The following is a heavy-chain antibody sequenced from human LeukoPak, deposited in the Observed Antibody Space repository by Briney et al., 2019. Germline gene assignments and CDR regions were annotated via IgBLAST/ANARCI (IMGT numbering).Heavy chain of an antibody. J-gene: IGHJ6*03. CDR3: ARGGYYYYMDV. Sequence: GASVKVSCKASGYAFTNYYMHWVRHAPGQGLEWMGIMNPSGGTTTYAQKFQGRVTMTRDTSISTAYMELSRLRSDDTAVYYCARGGYYYYMDVWGKGTTVTISS. CDR2: MNPSGGTT. CDR1: GYAFTNYY. V-gene: IGHV1-46*01.